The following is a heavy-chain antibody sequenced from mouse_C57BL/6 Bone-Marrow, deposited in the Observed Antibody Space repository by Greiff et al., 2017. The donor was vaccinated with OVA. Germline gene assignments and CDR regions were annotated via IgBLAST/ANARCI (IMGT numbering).Heavy chain of an antibody. D-gene: IGHD1-1*01. J-gene: IGHJ1*03. CDR1: GFTFSSYA. CDR2: ISDGGSYT. Sequence: KLVESGGGLVKPGGSLKLSCAASGFTFSSYAMSWVRQTPEKRLEWVATISDGGSYTYYPDNVKGRFTISRDNAKNNLYLQMSHLKSEDTAMYYCARDNGSSYGRYFDVWGTGTTVTVSS. CDR3: ARDNGSSYGRYFDV. V-gene: IGHV5-4*01.